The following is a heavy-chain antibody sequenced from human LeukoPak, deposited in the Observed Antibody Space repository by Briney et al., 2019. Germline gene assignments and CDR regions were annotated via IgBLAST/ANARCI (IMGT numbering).Heavy chain of an antibody. D-gene: IGHD3-22*01. CDR3: AKDRQKYYYDSTHGGRVY. CDR2: IKQDGSEK. CDR1: GFTFSSYW. V-gene: IGHV3-7*03. J-gene: IGHJ4*02. Sequence: GGSLRLSCAASGFTFSSYWMSWVRQAPGKGLEWVANIKQDGSEKYYVDSVKGRFTISRDNAKNSLYLQMNSLRAEDTAVYYCAKDRQKYYYDSTHGGRVYRGQGTLVTVSS.